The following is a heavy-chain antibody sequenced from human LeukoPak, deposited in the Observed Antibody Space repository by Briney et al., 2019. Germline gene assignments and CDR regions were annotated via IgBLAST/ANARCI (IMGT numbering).Heavy chain of an antibody. D-gene: IGHD1-26*01. CDR1: GFTFNNYA. V-gene: IGHV3-23*01. CDR2: ISGSGDNT. Sequence: GGSLRLSCAASGFTFNNYAMSWVRQAPGKGLEWVSAISGSGDNTYYADSVKGRFTISRDTSKNTLFLQMNSLRSEDTAVYYCARGGASDYWGQGTLVTVSS. J-gene: IGHJ4*02. CDR3: ARGGASDY.